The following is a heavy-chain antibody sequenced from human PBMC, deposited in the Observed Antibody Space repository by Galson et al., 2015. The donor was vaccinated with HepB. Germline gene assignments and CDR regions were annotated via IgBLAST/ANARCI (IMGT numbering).Heavy chain of an antibody. D-gene: IGHD2-15*01. J-gene: IGHJ4*02. Sequence: SLRLSCAASGFTFSSYAMHWVRQAPGKGLEWVAVISYDGSNKYYADSVKGRFTISRDNSKNTLYLQMNSLRAEDTAVYYCARGLWGCSGGSCYEDLDYWGQGTLVTVSS. CDR3: ARGLWGCSGGSCYEDLDY. V-gene: IGHV3-30*04. CDR1: GFTFSSYA. CDR2: ISYDGSNK.